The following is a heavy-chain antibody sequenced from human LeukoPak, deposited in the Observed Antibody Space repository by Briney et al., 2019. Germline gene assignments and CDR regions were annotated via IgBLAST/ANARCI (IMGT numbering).Heavy chain of an antibody. D-gene: IGHD5-18*01. V-gene: IGHV3-33*01. CDR1: GFTLSSHG. Sequence: GRSLRLSCVASGFTLSSHGMHWVRQAPGKGLEWVAVLWYDGRNKYYADSGKGRFTISRDDSKNTLYLQMNSLRAEDTAVYYCARDPQHSMDVWGQGTTITVSS. CDR2: LWYDGRNK. J-gene: IGHJ6*02. CDR3: ARDPQHSMDV.